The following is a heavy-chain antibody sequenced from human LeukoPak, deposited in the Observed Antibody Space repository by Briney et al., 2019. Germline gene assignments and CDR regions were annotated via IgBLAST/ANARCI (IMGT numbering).Heavy chain of an antibody. J-gene: IGHJ4*02. D-gene: IGHD1-20*01. V-gene: IGHV1-2*02. CDR1: GYTFTDYY. CDR3: AGRPRYNWNETLDH. CDR2: INPNSGGT. Sequence: APVKVSCKASGYTFTDYYLHWVRQAPGQGLEWMGWINPNSGGTKYAQKFQGRVTLTRDTSINTAYMELSRQTYDDTAVYYWAGRPRYNWNETLDHWGQGTLVTVSS.